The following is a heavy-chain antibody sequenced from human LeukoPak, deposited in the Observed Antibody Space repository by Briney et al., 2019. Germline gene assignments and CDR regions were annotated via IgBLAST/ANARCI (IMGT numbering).Heavy chain of an antibody. D-gene: IGHD6-13*01. CDR2: ISCDGSNK. V-gene: IGHV3-30-3*01. J-gene: IGHJ4*02. CDR3: AKAPTGTAAAPYYFDF. CDR1: GFTFSSYA. Sequence: GGSLRLSCAASGFTFSSYAMHWVRQAPGKGLEWVAVISCDGSNKYYADSVKGRFTISRDNSKNTLYLQMNSLRAEDTAVYYCAKAPTGTAAAPYYFDFWGQGTLVTVSS.